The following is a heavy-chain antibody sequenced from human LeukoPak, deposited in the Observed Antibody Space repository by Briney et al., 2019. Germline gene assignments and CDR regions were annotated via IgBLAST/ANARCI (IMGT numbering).Heavy chain of an antibody. D-gene: IGHD4-17*01. CDR2: ISYDGSNK. V-gene: IGHV3-30*18. CDR3: AKETSPYGDFDY. J-gene: IGHJ4*02. CDR1: GFTFSSYG. Sequence: PGRSLRLSCAASGFTFSSYGMHWVRQAPGKGLEWVAVISYDGSNKYYADSVKGRFTISRDNSKNTLYLQVNSLRAEDTAVYYCAKETSPYGDFDYWGQGTLVTVSS.